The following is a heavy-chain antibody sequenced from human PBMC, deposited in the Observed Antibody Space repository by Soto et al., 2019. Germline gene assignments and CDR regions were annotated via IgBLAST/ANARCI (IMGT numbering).Heavy chain of an antibody. J-gene: IGHJ6*02. CDR3: AKSMGGTANGMDV. CDR2: ISWKSGSI. CDR1: GFTFGDYA. V-gene: IGHV3-9*01. Sequence: EVQLVESGGGLVQPGRSLRLSCAASGFTFGDYAMHWVRQVPGKGLEWVSGISWKSGSIGYADSVKGRFTISRDNAKNSLYLQMNSLRVEDTALYYCAKSMGGTANGMDVWGQGTTVTVSS. D-gene: IGHD2-21*02.